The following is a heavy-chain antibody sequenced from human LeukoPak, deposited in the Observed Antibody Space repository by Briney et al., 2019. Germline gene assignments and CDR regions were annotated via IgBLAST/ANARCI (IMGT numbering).Heavy chain of an antibody. CDR1: GYTFTGYY. Sequence: GASVKVSCKTSGYTFTGYYMHWVRQAPGQGLEWMGWINPNNGGTNYAQKFQGRVTMPRDTSISTEYIELSRVRSDDTAVSYSARVSVVADYWGQGTLVTVSS. CDR2: INPNNGGT. D-gene: IGHD2-15*01. CDR3: ARVSVVADY. V-gene: IGHV1-2*02. J-gene: IGHJ4*02.